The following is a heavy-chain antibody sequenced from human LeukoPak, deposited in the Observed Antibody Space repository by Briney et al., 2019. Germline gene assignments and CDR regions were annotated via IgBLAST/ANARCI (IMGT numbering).Heavy chain of an antibody. Sequence: GGSLRLSCAASGFTFSRYAMNWVRQAPGKGLEWVSYINTDSSDIHFADSVKGRFTISRDNARNTLYLQLSSLRAEDSAVYYCARDTFQPGLIDSWGQGTLVTVSS. CDR1: GFTFSRYA. J-gene: IGHJ4*02. V-gene: IGHV3-21*05. D-gene: IGHD2-2*01. CDR3: ARDTFQPGLIDS. CDR2: INTDSSDI.